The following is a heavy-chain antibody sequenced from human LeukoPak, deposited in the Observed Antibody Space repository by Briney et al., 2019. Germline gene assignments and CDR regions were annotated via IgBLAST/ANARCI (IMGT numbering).Heavy chain of an antibody. V-gene: IGHV3-23*01. CDR1: GFTFSSYA. Sequence: GGSLRLSCAASGFTFSSYAMSWVRQAPGEGLEWVSGISGGGSSTYYADSVKGRFTISRDNSENTLYLQVNSLRADDTAVYYCAKMDFGSGSYYILNSPDYWGQGTLVTVSS. CDR3: AKMDFGSGSYYILNSPDY. J-gene: IGHJ4*02. D-gene: IGHD3-10*01. CDR2: ISGGGSST.